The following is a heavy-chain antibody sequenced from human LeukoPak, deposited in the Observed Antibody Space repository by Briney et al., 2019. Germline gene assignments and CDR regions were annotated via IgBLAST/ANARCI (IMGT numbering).Heavy chain of an antibody. CDR3: ARAPDILTGYNYYFDY. Sequence: ASVTVSCTASGGTFSSYAISWVRQAPGQGLEWMGGIIHIFGTANYAQKFQCRVTITADESTSTAYMELSSLRSEDTAVYYCARAPDILTGYNYYFDYWGQGTLVTVSS. J-gene: IGHJ4*02. V-gene: IGHV1-69*13. D-gene: IGHD3-9*01. CDR1: GGTFSSYA. CDR2: IIHIFGTA.